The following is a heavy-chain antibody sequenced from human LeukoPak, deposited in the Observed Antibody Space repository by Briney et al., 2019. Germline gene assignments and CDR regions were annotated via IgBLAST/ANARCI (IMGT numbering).Heavy chain of an antibody. V-gene: IGHV1-18*01. CDR1: GYTFTSYG. CDR2: ISAYNGNT. CDR3: ARTDIGPPHFDY. J-gene: IGHJ4*02. Sequence: ASVKVSCKASGYTFTSYGISWVRQAPGQGLEWMGWISAYNGNTYYAQKLQGRVTMTTDTSTSTAYMELRSLRSDDTAVYYCARTDIGPPHFDYWGQGTLVTVSS. D-gene: IGHD5-12*01.